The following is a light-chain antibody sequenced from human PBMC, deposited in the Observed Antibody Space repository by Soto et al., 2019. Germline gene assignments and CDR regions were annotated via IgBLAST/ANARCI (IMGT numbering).Light chain of an antibody. J-gene: IGLJ1*01. CDR3: SSYTSSRGYV. Sequence: QSVLTQPASVSGSPGQSITISCTGTSSDVGGYNYVSWYQQHPGKAPKLMIYDVSNRPSGVSNRFSGSKSGNTASLTISGLQAEDEADYCCSSYTSSRGYVFGTGTQLTVL. V-gene: IGLV2-14*01. CDR1: SSDVGGYNY. CDR2: DVS.